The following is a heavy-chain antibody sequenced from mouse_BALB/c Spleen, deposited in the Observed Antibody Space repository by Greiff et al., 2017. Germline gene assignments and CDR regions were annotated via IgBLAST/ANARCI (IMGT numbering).Heavy chain of an antibody. J-gene: IGHJ2*01. CDR3: ARIERYDFDY. CDR2: IDPANGNT. Sequence: VQLQQSGAELVKPGASVKLSCTASGFTFTDSYMHWVKQRPEQGLEWIGRIDPANGNTNYDPKFQGKATMTADTSSNTAYLQLSSLTSEDTAVYYCARIERYDFDYWGQGTTVTVSS. D-gene: IGHD2-14*01. V-gene: IGHV14-3*02. CDR1: GFTFTDSY.